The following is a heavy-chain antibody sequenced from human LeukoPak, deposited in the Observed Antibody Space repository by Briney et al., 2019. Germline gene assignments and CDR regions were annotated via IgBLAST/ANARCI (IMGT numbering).Heavy chain of an antibody. CDR1: GGSISSYY. V-gene: IGHV4-59*01. Sequence: SETLSLTCTVSGGSISSYYWSWIRQPPGKGLEWIGYIYYSGSTNYNPSLKSRVTISVDTSKNQFSLKLSSVTAADTAVYYCARERSGYERAPSFRAGTYYYYGMDVWGQGTTVTVSS. D-gene: IGHD6-25*01. CDR2: IYYSGST. J-gene: IGHJ6*02. CDR3: ARERSGYERAPSFRAGTYYYYGMDV.